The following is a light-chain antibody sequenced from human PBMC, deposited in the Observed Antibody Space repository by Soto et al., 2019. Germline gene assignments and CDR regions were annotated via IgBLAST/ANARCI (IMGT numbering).Light chain of an antibody. CDR1: SSNTGSNY. J-gene: IGLJ3*02. Sequence: QSVLTQPPSASGTPGQRVTISCSGSSSNTGSNYVYWYQQFPGTAPKLLIYSNDKRPSGVPDRFSGSKSGTSASLAISGLRSEDEAEYYCVSWDNSLSGRVFGGGTELTVL. CDR3: VSWDNSLSGRV. V-gene: IGLV1-47*02. CDR2: SND.